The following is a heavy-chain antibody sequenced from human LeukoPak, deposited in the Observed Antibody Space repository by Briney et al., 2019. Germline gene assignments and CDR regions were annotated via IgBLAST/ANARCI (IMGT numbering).Heavy chain of an antibody. V-gene: IGHV4-59*01. CDR3: AGVGARCCGWFDP. D-gene: IGHD3-16*01. Sequence: SETLSLTCTVSGGSISSYYWSWIRQPPGKGLEWIGYIYYSGSTNYNPSLKSRVTISVDTSKNQFSLKLSSVTAADTAGYYCAGVGARCCGWFDPWGRGTLFTVSS. CDR1: GGSISSYY. CDR2: IYYSGST. J-gene: IGHJ5*02.